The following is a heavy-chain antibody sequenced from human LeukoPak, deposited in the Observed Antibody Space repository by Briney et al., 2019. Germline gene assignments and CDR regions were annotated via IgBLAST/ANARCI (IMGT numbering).Heavy chain of an antibody. CDR1: GFTFSSYS. D-gene: IGHD3-22*01. CDR2: ISSSSSTI. J-gene: IGHJ4*02. V-gene: IGHV3-48*01. Sequence: GGSLRLSCAASGFTFSSYSMNWVRQAPGKGLEWVSYISSSSSTIYYADSVKGRFTISRDNAKNSLYLQMNSLRAEDTAVYYCARAGYYYDSSGYSHFDYWGQGTLVTVSS. CDR3: ARAGYYYDSSGYSHFDY.